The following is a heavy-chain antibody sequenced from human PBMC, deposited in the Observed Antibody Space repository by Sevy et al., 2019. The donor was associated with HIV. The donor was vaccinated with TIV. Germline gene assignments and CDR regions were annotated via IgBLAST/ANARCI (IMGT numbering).Heavy chain of an antibody. V-gene: IGHV3-48*03. CDR1: GFTFSSYE. J-gene: IGHJ4*02. D-gene: IGHD3-22*01. Sequence: GGSLRLSCAASGFTFSSYEMNWVRQAPGKGLEWVSYISSSGCLIYYEDSVKGRFTNSRDNAKNSLYLQMNSLGAEDTAVYYCAGGVVIGTTFDYWGQGTLVTVSS. CDR3: AGGVVIGTTFDY. CDR2: ISSSGCLI.